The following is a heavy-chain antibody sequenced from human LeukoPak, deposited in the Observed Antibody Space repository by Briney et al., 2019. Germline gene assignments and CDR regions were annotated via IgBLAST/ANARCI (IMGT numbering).Heavy chain of an antibody. Sequence: GASVKVSCKASGYTFTSYAMHWVRQAPGQRLEWMGWVNAGNGNTKYSQKFQGRVTITRDTSASTAYMELSSLRSEDTAVYYCARDTTIYDSSGYFLFDYWGQGTLVTVSS. V-gene: IGHV1-3*01. J-gene: IGHJ4*02. D-gene: IGHD3-22*01. CDR1: GYTFTSYA. CDR2: VNAGNGNT. CDR3: ARDTTIYDSSGYFLFDY.